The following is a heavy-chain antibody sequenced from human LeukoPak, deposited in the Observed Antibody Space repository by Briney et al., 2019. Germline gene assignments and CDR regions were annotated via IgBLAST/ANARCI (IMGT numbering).Heavy chain of an antibody. Sequence: SVKVSCKASGGTFSSYAISWVRQAPGQGLEWMGGIIPIFGTANYAQKFQGRVTIAADESTSTAYMELSSLRSEDTAVYYCAVSYTYCSGGSCYSYYFDYWGQGTLVTVSS. CDR3: AVSYTYCSGGSCYSYYFDY. J-gene: IGHJ4*02. CDR1: GGTFSSYA. V-gene: IGHV1-69*13. CDR2: IIPIFGTA. D-gene: IGHD2-15*01.